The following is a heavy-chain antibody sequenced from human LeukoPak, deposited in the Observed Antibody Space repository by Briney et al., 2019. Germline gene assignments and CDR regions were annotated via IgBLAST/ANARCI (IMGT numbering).Heavy chain of an antibody. CDR2: ISSSSTST. CDR3: AKRPRWLQFHY. V-gene: IGHV3-11*03. D-gene: IGHD5-24*01. J-gene: IGHJ4*02. CDR1: GFTFSDYY. Sequence: GGSLRLSCAASGFTFSDYYMNWIRQAPGKGLEWVSKISSSSTSTTYADSVKGRFTISRDNSKNTLYLQMNSLRAEDTAVYYCAKRPRWLQFHYWGQGTLVTVSS.